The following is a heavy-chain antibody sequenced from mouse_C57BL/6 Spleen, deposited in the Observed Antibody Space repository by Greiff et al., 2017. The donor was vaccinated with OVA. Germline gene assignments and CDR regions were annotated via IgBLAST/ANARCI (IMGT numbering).Heavy chain of an antibody. CDR3: ARDQGSLFAY. D-gene: IGHD3-2*02. CDR1: GFTFSSYA. V-gene: IGHV5-4*01. Sequence: EVHLVESGGGLVKPGGSLKLSCAASGFTFSSYAMSWVRQTPEKRLEWVATISDGGSYTYYPDNVKGRFTISRDNAKNNQYLQMSHLKSEDTAMDYCARDQGSLFAYWGQGTLVTVSA. CDR2: ISDGGSYT. J-gene: IGHJ3*01.